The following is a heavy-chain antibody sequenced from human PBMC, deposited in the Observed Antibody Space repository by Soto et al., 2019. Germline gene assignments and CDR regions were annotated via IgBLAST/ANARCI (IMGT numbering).Heavy chain of an antibody. D-gene: IGHD2-15*01. CDR3: GKVLIGATRHTDVDS. CDR1: GVSLNSGHYY. V-gene: IGHV4-39*01. J-gene: IGHJ4*02. Sequence: QVQLQESGPGLLKPLETLSLTCTVSGVSLNSGHYYWVWIRQSPGKGLAWIASIYYDESTYYNPYLKSRVTISTDKPKNQFSLPLKSVTAADTAVYYCGKVLIGATRHTDVDSWGQGALVTVSS. CDR2: IYYDEST.